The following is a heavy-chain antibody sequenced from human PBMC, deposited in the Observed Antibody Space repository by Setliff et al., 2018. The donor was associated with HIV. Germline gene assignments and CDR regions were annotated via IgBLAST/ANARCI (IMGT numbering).Heavy chain of an antibody. CDR2: ISSGGEIM. CDR3: AKDRVGYCSGISCPGGFDY. V-gene: IGHV3-23*01. Sequence: GGSLRLSCAASGFTFSSYSMNWVRQAPGKGLEWVSAISSGGEIMFYADSVKGRFTISRDNSKNTMYLQMNSLRAEDTAVYYCAKDRVGYCSGISCPGGFDYWGQGTLVTVSS. D-gene: IGHD2-2*03. CDR1: GFTFSSYS. J-gene: IGHJ4*02.